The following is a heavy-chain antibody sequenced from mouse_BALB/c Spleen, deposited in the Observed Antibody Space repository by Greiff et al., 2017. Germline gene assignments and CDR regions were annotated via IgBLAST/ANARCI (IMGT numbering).Heavy chain of an antibody. V-gene: IGHV5-6-2*01. CDR3: ARHEDDYDGTFYAMDY. CDR2: INSNGGST. Sequence: EVKLVESGGGLVKLGGSLKLSCAASGFTFSSYYMSWVRQTPEKRLELVAAINSNGGSTYYPDTVKGRFTISRDNAKNTLYLQMSSLKSEDTALYYCARHEDDYDGTFYAMDYWGQGTSVTVSS. D-gene: IGHD2-4*01. CDR1: GFTFSSYY. J-gene: IGHJ4*01.